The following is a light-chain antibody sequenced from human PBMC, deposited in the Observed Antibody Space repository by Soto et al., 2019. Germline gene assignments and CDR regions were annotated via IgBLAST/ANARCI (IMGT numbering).Light chain of an antibody. CDR2: GAS. CDR1: QSVSSSY. V-gene: IGKV3-20*01. CDR3: QQYGSSGT. Sequence: EIVLTQSPGTLSLSPGERATLSCRASQSVSSSYLAWYQQKPGRAPRLLISGASTGATGIPPRFSGSGSGTDFTLTISRLEPEDFAVYYCQQYGSSGTFGQGTKVDIK. J-gene: IGKJ1*01.